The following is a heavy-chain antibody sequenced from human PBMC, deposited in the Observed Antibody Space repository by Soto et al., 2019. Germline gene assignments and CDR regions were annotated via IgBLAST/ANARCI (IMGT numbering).Heavy chain of an antibody. D-gene: IGHD6-13*01. CDR3: SRDRGAGAHVDL. CDR1: RFTFSDYG. Sequence: QVQLVESGGGVVQPERSLRLYCVASRFTFSDYGMHWVRQAPGKGLEWVAVIWHDVRKKDYVDSVKGRFPVSRDNSKNALYLQMNSLRVDDTATYYCSRDRGAGAHVDLWGQGTLVTVSS. CDR2: IWHDVRKK. V-gene: IGHV3-33*01. J-gene: IGHJ4*02.